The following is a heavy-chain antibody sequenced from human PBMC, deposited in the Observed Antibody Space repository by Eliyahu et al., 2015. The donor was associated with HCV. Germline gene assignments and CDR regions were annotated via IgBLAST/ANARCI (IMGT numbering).Heavy chain of an antibody. Sequence: QVQLVESGGGVVQPGRSLRLSCAPYGFTFSSYGMHWVRQAPGKGLEWVTVISYDGSNKYYADSVKGRFTISRDNSKNTLYLQMNSLRAEDTAMYYCAKDKLPYGGNFPFDYWGQGTLVTVSS. CDR3: AKDKLPYGGNFPFDY. CDR1: GFTFSSYG. J-gene: IGHJ4*02. D-gene: IGHD4-23*01. V-gene: IGHV3-30*18. CDR2: ISYDGSNK.